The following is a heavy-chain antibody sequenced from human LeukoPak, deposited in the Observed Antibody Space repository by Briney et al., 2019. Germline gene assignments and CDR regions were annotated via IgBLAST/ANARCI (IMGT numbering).Heavy chain of an antibody. CDR1: GYTFTGYY. CDR3: ARGSSYYDSSGYYY. V-gene: IGHV1-2*04. CDR2: INPNSGGT. Sequence: GATVKVSCKASGYTFTGYYMHWVRQAPGQGLEWMGWINPNSGGTNYAQKFQGWVTMTRDTSISTAYMELSRLRSDDTAVYYCARGSSYYDSSGYYYWGQGTLVTVS. D-gene: IGHD3-22*01. J-gene: IGHJ4*02.